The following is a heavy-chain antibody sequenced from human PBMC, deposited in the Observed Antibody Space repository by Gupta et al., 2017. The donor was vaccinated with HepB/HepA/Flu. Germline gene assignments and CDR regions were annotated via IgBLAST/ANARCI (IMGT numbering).Heavy chain of an antibody. J-gene: IGHJ4*02. CDR2: ISYDGSNK. CDR3: AREDYYDSSGYLGYFDY. CDR1: GFTFSSYA. V-gene: IGHV3-30-3*01. D-gene: IGHD3-22*01. Sequence: QVQLVESGGGVVQPGRSLRLSCAASGFTFSSYAMHWVRQAPGKGLEWVAVISYDGSNKYYADSVKGRFTISRDNSKNTLYLQMNSLRAEDTAVYYCAREDYYDSSGYLGYFDYWGQGTLVTVSS.